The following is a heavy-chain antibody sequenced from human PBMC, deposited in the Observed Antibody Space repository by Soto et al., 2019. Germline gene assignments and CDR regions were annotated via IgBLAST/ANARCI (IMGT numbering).Heavy chain of an antibody. CDR2: IYYSGST. D-gene: IGHD2-2*01. CDR1: GGSISSYY. Sequence: SETLSLTCTVSGGSISSYYGSWIRQPPGKGLEWIGYIYYSGSTNYNPSLKSRVTISVDTSKNQFSLKLSSVTAADTAVYYCARHDCSSTSCYYYFDYWGQGTLVTVSS. J-gene: IGHJ4*02. CDR3: ARHDCSSTSCYYYFDY. V-gene: IGHV4-59*08.